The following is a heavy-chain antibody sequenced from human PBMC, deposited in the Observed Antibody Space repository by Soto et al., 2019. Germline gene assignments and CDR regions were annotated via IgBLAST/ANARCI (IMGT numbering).Heavy chain of an antibody. CDR3: AKDRRQWLGRGYYFDS. Sequence: EVQLLESGGGFVSPGGPLRLLCTASGHPYNIYPMSCARQALGQGVEWVSIITGSGGSRDYADSVKGRFTIHRDNSKNTLYLQMNSLRGEDTAVYYCAKDRRQWLGRGYYFDSWGQGTLVTVSS. CDR2: ITGSGGSR. CDR1: GHPYNIYP. J-gene: IGHJ4*02. V-gene: IGHV3-23*01. D-gene: IGHD6-19*01.